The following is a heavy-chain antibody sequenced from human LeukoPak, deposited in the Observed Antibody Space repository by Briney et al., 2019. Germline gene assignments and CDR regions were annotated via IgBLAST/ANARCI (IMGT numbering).Heavy chain of an antibody. Sequence: ASVKVSCKASGYTFTNFGISWVRQAPGKGLEWMGWINAHDGKRNYALKHEDRVIMTTDTSTSTVYMELRGLRSDDTAVYYCARRSTLYSSGWFYFDYWGQGTLVTVSS. D-gene: IGHD6-19*01. CDR2: INAHDGKR. J-gene: IGHJ4*02. CDR3: ARRSTLYSSGWFYFDY. V-gene: IGHV1-18*01. CDR1: GYTFTNFG.